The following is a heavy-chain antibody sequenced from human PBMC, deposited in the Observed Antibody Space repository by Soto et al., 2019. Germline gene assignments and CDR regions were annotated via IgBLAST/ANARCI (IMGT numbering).Heavy chain of an antibody. CDR1: GFTFSSYS. J-gene: IGHJ6*02. CDR2: ISSSSSYI. D-gene: IGHD3-3*01. V-gene: IGHV3-21*01. Sequence: EVQLVESGGGLVKPGGSLRLSCAASGFTFSSYSMNWVRQAPGKGLEWVSSISSSSSYIYYADSVKGRFTISRDNAKNSLYLQMNSLRAEDTAVYYCARPVEPFYYYGMDVWGQGTTVTVSS. CDR3: ARPVEPFYYYGMDV.